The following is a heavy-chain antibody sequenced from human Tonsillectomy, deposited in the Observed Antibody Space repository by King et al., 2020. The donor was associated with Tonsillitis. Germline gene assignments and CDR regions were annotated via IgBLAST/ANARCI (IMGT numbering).Heavy chain of an antibody. CDR1: GFTFSSYG. CDR2: ISYDGSNK. Sequence: VQLVESGGGVVQPGRSLRLSCATSGFTFSSYGMHWVRQAPGKGLEWVSFISYDGSNKYHADSVKGRFTISRDNSKNTLCLQMNSLRAEDTAVYYCARDLLVDYGCRSNFSYCIDLWARGPALPVPTASTKGPSVSPRVPSYKSTSGGTAARWCLVKEYF. CDR3: ARDLLVDYGCRSNFSYCIDLWARGPALPVPTASTKGPSVSPRVPSYKSTSGGTAARWCLVKEYF. D-gene: IGHD4-17*01. J-gene: IGHJ1*01. V-gene: IGHV3-33*05.